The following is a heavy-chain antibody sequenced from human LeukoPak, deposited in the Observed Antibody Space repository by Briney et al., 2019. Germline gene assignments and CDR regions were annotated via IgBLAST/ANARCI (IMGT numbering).Heavy chain of an antibody. V-gene: IGHV3-53*01. CDR2: IYSGGST. CDR1: GFTVSSNY. Sequence: GGSLRLSCAASGFTVSSNYMSWVRQAPGKGLEWVSVIYSGGSTYYADSVKGRFTISRDNSKNTLCLQMNSLRAEDTAVYYCAGVSGTDGAEYFQHWGQGTLVTVSS. J-gene: IGHJ1*01. CDR3: AGVSGTDGAEYFQH. D-gene: IGHD5-24*01.